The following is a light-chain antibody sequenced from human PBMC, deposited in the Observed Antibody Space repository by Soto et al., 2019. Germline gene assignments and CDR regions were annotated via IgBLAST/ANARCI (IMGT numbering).Light chain of an antibody. CDR2: EGS. J-gene: IGLJ2*01. CDR1: SSDVGSYNL. V-gene: IGLV2-23*03. CDR3: CSYARSSTFV. Sequence: QSVLTQPASVSGSPGQSITISCTGNSSDVGSYNLVSWYQQHPGKAPKLMIYEGSKRPSGVSNRFSGSKSGNTASLTISGLHADDEADYYCCSYARSSTFVFGGGTQLTVL.